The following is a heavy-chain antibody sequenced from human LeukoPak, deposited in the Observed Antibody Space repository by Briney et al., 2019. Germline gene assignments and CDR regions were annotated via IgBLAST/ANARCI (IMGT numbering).Heavy chain of an antibody. CDR1: GFTFSSYR. CDR3: AREDDYGDRGDAFDI. V-gene: IGHV3-21*01. J-gene: IGHJ3*02. D-gene: IGHD4-17*01. CDR2: ISSSSSYI. Sequence: GGSLRLSCAASGFTFSSYRMNWVRQAPGKGLEWVSSISSSSSYIYYADSVKGRFTISRDNAKNSLYLQMNSLRAEDTAVYYCAREDDYGDRGDAFDIWGQGTMVTVSS.